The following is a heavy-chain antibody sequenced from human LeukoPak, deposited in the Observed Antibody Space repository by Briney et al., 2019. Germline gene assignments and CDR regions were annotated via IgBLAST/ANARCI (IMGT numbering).Heavy chain of an antibody. CDR3: ARLSDEAFYDFWSGYRDY. D-gene: IGHD3-3*01. CDR1: GFPFSSYW. CDR2: IKQDGSEK. V-gene: IGHV3-7*01. J-gene: IGHJ4*02. Sequence: PGGSLSLSCAASGFPFSSYWMSWVRQAPGKGLEWVANIKQDGSEKYYVDSVKGRFTISRDNAKNSLYLQMNSLRAEDTAVYYCARLSDEAFYDFWSGYRDYWGQGTLVTVSS.